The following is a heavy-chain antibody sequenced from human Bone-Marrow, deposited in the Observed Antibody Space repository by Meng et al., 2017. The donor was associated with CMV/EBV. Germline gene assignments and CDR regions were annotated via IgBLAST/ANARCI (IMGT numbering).Heavy chain of an antibody. CDR3: AKDFTTDYDFWSGYYPYYYYGMDV. V-gene: IGHV3-23*01. Sequence: GGSLRLSCAASGFTFSSYAMSWVRQAPGKGLEWVSAISGSGGSTYYADSVKGRFTISRDNSKNTLYLQMNSLRAEDTAVYYCAKDFTTDYDFWSGYYPYYYYGMDVWGQGPTVTGSS. J-gene: IGHJ6*01. CDR1: GFTFSSYA. CDR2: ISGSGGST. D-gene: IGHD3-3*01.